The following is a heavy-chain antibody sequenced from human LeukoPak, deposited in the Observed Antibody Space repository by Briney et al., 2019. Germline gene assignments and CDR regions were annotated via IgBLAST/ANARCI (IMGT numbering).Heavy chain of an antibody. CDR3: ARDKGQLIPLDAFDI. V-gene: IGHV3-21*01. D-gene: IGHD5-18*01. Sequence: GGSLRLSCAASGFTFSSYSMNWVRQAPGKGLEWVSSISSSSSYIYYADSVKGRFTISRDTAKNSLYLQMNSLRAEDTAVYYCARDKGQLIPLDAFDIWGQGTMVTVSS. J-gene: IGHJ3*02. CDR1: GFTFSSYS. CDR2: ISSSSSYI.